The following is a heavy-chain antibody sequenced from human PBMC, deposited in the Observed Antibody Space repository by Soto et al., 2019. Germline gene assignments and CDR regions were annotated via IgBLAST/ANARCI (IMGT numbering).Heavy chain of an antibody. J-gene: IGHJ4*02. CDR2: FDPEDGET. CDR3: ATVTLMRIVATSRFHYFDY. CDR1: GYTLTELS. V-gene: IGHV1-24*01. Sequence: GASLKVSCKVSGYTLTELSMHWVRQAPGKGLEWMGGFDPEDGETIYAQKFQGRVTMTEDTSTDTAYMELSSLRSEDTAVYYCATVTLMRIVATSRFHYFDYWGQGTLVTVSS. D-gene: IGHD5-12*01.